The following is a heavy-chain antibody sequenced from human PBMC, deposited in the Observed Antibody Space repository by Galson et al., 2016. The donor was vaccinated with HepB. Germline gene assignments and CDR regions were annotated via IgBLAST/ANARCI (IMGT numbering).Heavy chain of an antibody. CDR2: LSSGGNNV. J-gene: IGHJ4*01. Sequence: SLRLSCAASGFTFSHYGMHWVRQTPGKGLEWVAVLSSGGNNVNYGDSVKGRFTISRDNSKGTLYLQMSSLRPEDTAVYYCAKDRPYDRNSRGVPFDYWGQGTLVTVSS. CDR3: AKDRPYDRNSRGVPFDY. CDR1: GFTFSHYG. V-gene: IGHV3-30*18. D-gene: IGHD6-6*01.